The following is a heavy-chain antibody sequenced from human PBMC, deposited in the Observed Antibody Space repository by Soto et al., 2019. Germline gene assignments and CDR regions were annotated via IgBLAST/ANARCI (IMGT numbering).Heavy chain of an antibody. Sequence: EVHLLESGGDLVQPGGSLRLSCAASGFSFSSYAMSWVRQAPGKGLEWVSAISASGGSTYYADSVKGRFTISRDNSKNTLYLQMNRLRAEDTAVYYCAKAATGGGYRGEFDYWGQGTLVTVSS. V-gene: IGHV3-23*01. CDR3: AKAATGGGYRGEFDY. D-gene: IGHD6-19*01. J-gene: IGHJ4*02. CDR1: GFSFSSYA. CDR2: ISASGGST.